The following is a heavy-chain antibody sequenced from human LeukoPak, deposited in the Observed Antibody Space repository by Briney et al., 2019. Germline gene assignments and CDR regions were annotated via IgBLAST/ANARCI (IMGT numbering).Heavy chain of an antibody. V-gene: IGHV4-38-2*01. J-gene: IGHJ4*02. CDR1: DYSINSGHY. D-gene: IGHD2-2*01. CDR2: IYHSGRT. CDR3: ARHASPDIVIVPAATFDY. Sequence: SETLSLICAVSDYSINSGHYCGWIRQPPGKGLEWIGSIYHSGRTYYNPSLKSRVTTSVDTSKNQFSLKLTSVTAADTAVYYCARHASPDIVIVPAATFDYWGQGTLVTVSS.